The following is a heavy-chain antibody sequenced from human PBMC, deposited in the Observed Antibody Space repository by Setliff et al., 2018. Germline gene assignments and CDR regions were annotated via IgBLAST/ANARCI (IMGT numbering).Heavy chain of an antibody. Sequence: SETLSLTCTVSGGSISSGSYWWSWIRQSAGKGLEWIGCVYTAGGTNYNPSLESRGTISVDTSKNQFSLELTSVTAADTAVYYCARGIAVAGFDYWGQGTLVTAPQ. CDR1: GGSISSGSYW. D-gene: IGHD6-19*01. J-gene: IGHJ4*02. V-gene: IGHV4-61*02. CDR3: ARGIAVAGFDY. CDR2: VYTAGGT.